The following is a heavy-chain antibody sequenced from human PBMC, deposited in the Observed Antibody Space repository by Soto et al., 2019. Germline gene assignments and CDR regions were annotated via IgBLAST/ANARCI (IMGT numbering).Heavy chain of an antibody. D-gene: IGHD3-16*01. J-gene: IGHJ6*02. CDR1: GGSISSSSYY. Sequence: QLQLQESGPGLVKPSETLSLTCTVSGGSISSSSYYWGWIRQPPGKGLEWIGSIYYSGSTYYNPSLKSRVPISVDTSKNQFSLKLSSVTAADTAVYYCARGGYYYYYYGMDVWGQGTTVTVSS. V-gene: IGHV4-39*01. CDR3: ARGGYYYYYYGMDV. CDR2: IYYSGST.